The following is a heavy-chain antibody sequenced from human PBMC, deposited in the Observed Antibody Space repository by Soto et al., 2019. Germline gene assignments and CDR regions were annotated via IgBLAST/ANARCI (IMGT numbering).Heavy chain of an antibody. J-gene: IGHJ6*02. CDR1: GGSFSGYY. Sequence: KPSETLSLTCAVYGGSFSGYYWSWIRQPPGKGLEWIGEINHSGSTNYNPSLKSRVTISVDTSKNQFSLKLSHVTAADTAVYYCARGLRSRSWFMDYYYGMEVWGQGKRVTVSS. V-gene: IGHV4-34*01. CDR2: INHSGST. D-gene: IGHD6-13*01. CDR3: ARGLRSRSWFMDYYYGMEV.